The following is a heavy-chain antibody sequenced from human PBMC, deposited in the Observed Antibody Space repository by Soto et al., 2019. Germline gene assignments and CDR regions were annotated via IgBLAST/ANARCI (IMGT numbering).Heavy chain of an antibody. V-gene: IGHV3-15*01. CDR1: GFTFSNAW. CDR3: IGTYSGSSMRFDY. Sequence: EVQLVESGGGLVKPGGALRHSCAATGFTFSNAWMTWVRQAPGKGLEWVGRVKSKTDGGTIDYAAPVKDRFTISRDDSKNTLCLQMNSLKTEDTAVYYCIGTYSGSSMRFDYWGQGTLVTVSS. D-gene: IGHD5-12*01. J-gene: IGHJ4*02. CDR2: VKSKTDGGTI.